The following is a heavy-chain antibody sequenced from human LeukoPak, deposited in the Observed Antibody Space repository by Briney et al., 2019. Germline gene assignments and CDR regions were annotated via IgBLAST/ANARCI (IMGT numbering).Heavy chain of an antibody. Sequence: SETLSLTCTVSGGSISSYYWSWIRQPPGKGLEWIRYIYYSGSTNYNPSLKSRVTISIDTSNNQFSLKLSSVTAADTAIYYCAREYCSGGSCLIDYWGQGTLVTVSS. D-gene: IGHD2-15*01. CDR2: IYYSGST. V-gene: IGHV4-59*01. J-gene: IGHJ4*02. CDR1: GGSISSYY. CDR3: AREYCSGGSCLIDY.